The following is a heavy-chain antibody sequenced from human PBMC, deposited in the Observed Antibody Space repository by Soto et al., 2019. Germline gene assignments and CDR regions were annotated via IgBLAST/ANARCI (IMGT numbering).Heavy chain of an antibody. D-gene: IGHD5-18*01. J-gene: IGHJ6*02. CDR2: ISYDGSNK. CDR1: GFTFSSYA. Sequence: QVQLVESGGGVVQPGRSLRLSCAASGFTFSSYAMHWVRQAPGKGLEWVAVISYDGSNKYYADSVKGRFTISRDNSKNTLYLQMNSLRAEDTAVYYCARVTDVDTADYYYGMDVWGQGTTVTVSS. V-gene: IGHV3-30-3*01. CDR3: ARVTDVDTADYYYGMDV.